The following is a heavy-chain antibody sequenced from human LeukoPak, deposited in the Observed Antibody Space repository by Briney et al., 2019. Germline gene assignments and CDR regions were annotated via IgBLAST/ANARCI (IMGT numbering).Heavy chain of an antibody. V-gene: IGHV3-30*02. D-gene: IGHD1-26*01. CDR1: GFTFSSYG. CDR3: ARFDISGSLGAFDI. CDR2: IRYDGSNK. J-gene: IGHJ3*02. Sequence: GGSLRLSCAASGFTFSSYGMHWVRQAPGKGLEWVAFIRYDGSNKYYADSVKGRFTISRDNSKNTLYLQMNSLRAEDTAVYYCARFDISGSLGAFDIWGQGTMVTVSS.